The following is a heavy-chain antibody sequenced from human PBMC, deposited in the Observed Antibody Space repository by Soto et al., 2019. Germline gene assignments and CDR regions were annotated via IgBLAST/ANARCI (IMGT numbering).Heavy chain of an antibody. CDR3: ARPAYCGGDCYSRRSNWFDP. V-gene: IGHV1-3*01. Sequence: AASVKVSWKASGYTFTSYAMHWVRQAPGQSLEWMGWINAGNGNTKHSQKFQGRVTITRDTSASTAYMELSSLRSEDTAVYYCARPAYCGGDCYSRRSNWFDPWGQGTLVTVSS. CDR2: INAGNGNT. D-gene: IGHD2-21*02. CDR1: GYTFTSYA. J-gene: IGHJ5*02.